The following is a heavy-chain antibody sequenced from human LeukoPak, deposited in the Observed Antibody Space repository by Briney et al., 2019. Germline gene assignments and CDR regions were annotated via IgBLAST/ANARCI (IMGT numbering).Heavy chain of an antibody. D-gene: IGHD3-10*01. J-gene: IGHJ4*02. Sequence: KASETLSLTCAVYGGSFSGYYWSWIRQPPGKGLEWIGEINHSGSTNYNPSLKSRVTISVDTSKNQFSLKLSSVTAADTAVYYCARLVPRYGSGSQSDYWGQGTLVTVSS. CDR2: INHSGST. CDR1: GGSFSGYY. CDR3: ARLVPRYGSGSQSDY. V-gene: IGHV4-34*01.